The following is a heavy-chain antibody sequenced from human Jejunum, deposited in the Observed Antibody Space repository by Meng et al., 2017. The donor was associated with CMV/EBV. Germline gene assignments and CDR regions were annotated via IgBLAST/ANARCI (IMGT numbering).Heavy chain of an antibody. CDR3: ARYRSTTESGVGLDS. CDR1: GFPFSESW. V-gene: IGHV3-74*01. J-gene: IGHJ4*02. Sequence: GFPFSESWMAWVRQVPGKGLVWVSRLNPFGSGISYADSVKGRFTISRDNAGNTLYLQMNGLRADDTAIYYCARYRSTTESGVGLDSWGQGTLVTVSS. CDR2: LNPFGSGI. D-gene: IGHD1-1*01.